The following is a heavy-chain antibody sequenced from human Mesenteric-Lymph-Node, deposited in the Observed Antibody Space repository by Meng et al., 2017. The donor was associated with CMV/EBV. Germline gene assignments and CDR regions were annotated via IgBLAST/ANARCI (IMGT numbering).Heavy chain of an antibody. CDR1: GYSISSGYY. Sequence: SETLSLTCSVSGYSISSGYYWDWIRQSPGKGLEWIGSVYQSGTSYHNPSLKSRVTMSIDTSKNQFSLKLSAVTAADTAVYYCARRRSGRGDYGLPGDHFDCWSQGTLVTVSS. CDR2: VYQSGTS. CDR3: ARRRSGRGDYGLPGDHFDC. V-gene: IGHV4-38-2*01. D-gene: IGHD4-17*01. J-gene: IGHJ4*02.